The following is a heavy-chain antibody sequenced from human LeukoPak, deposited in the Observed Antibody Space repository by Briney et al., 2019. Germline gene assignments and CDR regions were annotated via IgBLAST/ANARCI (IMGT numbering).Heavy chain of an antibody. Sequence: GGSLRLSCAASGFTFDDYAMHWVRQAPGKGLEWVSGISWNSGSIGYADSVKGRFTISRDNAKNSLYLQMNSLRAEDTALYYCAKDSTYPIAVAGNVFEHWGQGTLVTVSS. V-gene: IGHV3-9*01. J-gene: IGHJ1*01. CDR3: AKDSTYPIAVAGNVFEH. CDR2: ISWNSGSI. D-gene: IGHD6-19*01. CDR1: GFTFDDYA.